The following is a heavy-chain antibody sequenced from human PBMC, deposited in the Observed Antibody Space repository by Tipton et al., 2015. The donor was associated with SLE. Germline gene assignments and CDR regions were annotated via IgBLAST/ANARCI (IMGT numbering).Heavy chain of an antibody. CDR3: ARGDPQGLEPFDY. V-gene: IGHV4-61*08. D-gene: IGHD1-1*01. CDR1: GGSISSGGYY. Sequence: TLSLTCTVSGGSISSGGYYWSWIRQHPGKGLEWIGYIYYSGSTNYNPSLKSRVTISVDTSKNQFSLKLSSVTAADTAVYYCARGDPQGLEPFDYWGQGTLVTVSS. CDR2: IYYSGST. J-gene: IGHJ4*02.